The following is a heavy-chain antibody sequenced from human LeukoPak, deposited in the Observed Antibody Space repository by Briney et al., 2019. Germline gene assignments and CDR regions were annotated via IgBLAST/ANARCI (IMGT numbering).Heavy chain of an antibody. CDR3: TRHRANYYGSGSSAFDI. CDR1: GFTFSGSA. D-gene: IGHD3-10*01. CDR2: IRSKANSYAT. J-gene: IGHJ3*02. Sequence: GGSLRLSCAASGFTFSGSAMHWVRQASGKGLEWVGRIRSKANSYATAYAASVKGRFTISRDDSKNTAYLQMDSLKTEDTAVYYCTRHRANYYGSGSSAFDIWGQGTMVTVSS. V-gene: IGHV3-73*01.